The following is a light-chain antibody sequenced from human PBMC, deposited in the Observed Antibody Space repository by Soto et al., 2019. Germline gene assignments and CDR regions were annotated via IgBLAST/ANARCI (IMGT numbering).Light chain of an antibody. CDR1: SIDVGGYNY. CDR3: CSYAGSYTYV. J-gene: IGLJ1*01. V-gene: IGLV2-11*01. CDR2: DVS. Sequence: QSALTQPRSVSGSPGHSVTISCSGTSIDVGGYNYVSWYQQHPGKAPKLMIYDVSKRPSGVPDRFSGSKSGNTASLTISGLQAEDEADYYCCSYAGSYTYVFGTGTKVTVL.